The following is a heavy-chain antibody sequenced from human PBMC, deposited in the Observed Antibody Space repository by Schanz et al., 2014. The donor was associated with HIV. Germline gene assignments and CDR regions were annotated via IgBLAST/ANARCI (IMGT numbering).Heavy chain of an antibody. D-gene: IGHD1-26*01. CDR3: TRDGGCSGSACYGYGMDV. CDR1: GLTFSDSA. J-gene: IGHJ6*02. V-gene: IGHV3-48*02. Sequence: EVQLLESGGGLVQPGGSLKLSCVGSGLTFSDSAIHWVRQAPGKGLEWVAHMIWNNGIYYADSVKGRFTISRDNAKNTLFLQMNNLREDDTAVYYCTRDGGCSGSACYGYGMDVWGQGTTVTVSS. CDR2: MIWNNGI.